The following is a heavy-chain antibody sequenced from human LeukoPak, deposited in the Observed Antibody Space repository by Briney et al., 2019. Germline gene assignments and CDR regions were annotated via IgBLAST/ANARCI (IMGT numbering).Heavy chain of an antibody. D-gene: IGHD2-21*01. V-gene: IGHV3-23*01. CDR3: AKMDGRDSINDNIDY. J-gene: IGHJ4*02. Sequence: GGSLRLSCAASGFIFRSYATSWVRQAPGKGLEWVSAISDSGTGTYYADSVKGRFTISRDNSQNTLYLQMNSLRAEDTAEYYCAKMDGRDSINDNIDYWGQGTLVTVSS. CDR1: GFIFRSYA. CDR2: ISDSGTGT.